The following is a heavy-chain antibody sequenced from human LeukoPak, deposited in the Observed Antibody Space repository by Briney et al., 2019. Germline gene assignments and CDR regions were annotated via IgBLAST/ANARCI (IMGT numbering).Heavy chain of an antibody. V-gene: IGHV4-34*01. CDR2: INHSGST. J-gene: IGHJ4*02. CDR1: GGSFSGYY. CDR3: ARGVLNDSSGYYPYYFDY. Sequence: PSETLSLTCAVYGGSFSGYYWSWLRQPPGKGLEWIGEINHSGSTNHNPSLKSRVTISVDTSKNQFSLKLSSVTAADTAVYYCARGVLNDSSGYYPYYFDYWGQGTLVTVSS. D-gene: IGHD3-22*01.